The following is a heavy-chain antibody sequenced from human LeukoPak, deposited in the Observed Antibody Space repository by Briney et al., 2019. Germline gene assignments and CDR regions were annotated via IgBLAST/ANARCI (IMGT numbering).Heavy chain of an antibody. CDR3: TRTIWGVGATNYFDY. Sequence: PGGSLRLSCTASGFTFGDYAMSWFRQVPGKGLEWVGFIRSKAYGGTTEFAASVKGRFTISRDDSKSIAYLQVNSLKTEDTAVYYCTRTIWGVGATNYFDYWGQGTLVTVSS. CDR1: GFTFGDYA. V-gene: IGHV3-49*03. D-gene: IGHD1-26*01. CDR2: IRSKAYGGTT. J-gene: IGHJ4*02.